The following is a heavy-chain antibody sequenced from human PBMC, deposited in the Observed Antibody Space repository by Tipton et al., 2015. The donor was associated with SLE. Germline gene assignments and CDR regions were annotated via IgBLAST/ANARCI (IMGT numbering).Heavy chain of an antibody. Sequence: TLSLTCTVSGGSISGYYWSWIRQPAGKGLGWIGRIYSSGSTIYNPSLKSRLTLSLDTSKNQFSLRVRSVTAADTAVYYCARGGGSYYDYWGQGTLVTVSS. CDR3: ARGGGSYYDY. CDR2: IYSSGST. V-gene: IGHV4-4*07. J-gene: IGHJ4*02. D-gene: IGHD1-26*01. CDR1: GGSISGYY.